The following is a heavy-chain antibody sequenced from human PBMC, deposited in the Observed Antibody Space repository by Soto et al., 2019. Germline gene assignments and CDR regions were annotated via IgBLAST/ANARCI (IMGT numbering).Heavy chain of an antibody. J-gene: IGHJ5*02. CDR2: FDPEDGET. CDR1: GYTLTELS. CDR3: ARDLIAARPGWFDP. Sequence: GASVKVSCKVSGYTLTELSMHWVRQAPGKGLEWMGGFDPEDGETIYAQKFQGRVTMTEDTSTDTAYMELRSLTSDDTAVYYCARDLIAARPGWFDPWGQGTQVTVSS. D-gene: IGHD6-6*01. V-gene: IGHV1-24*01.